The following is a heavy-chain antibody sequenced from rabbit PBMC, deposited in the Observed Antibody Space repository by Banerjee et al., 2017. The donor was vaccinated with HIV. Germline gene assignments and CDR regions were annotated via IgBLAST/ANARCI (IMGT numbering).Heavy chain of an antibody. CDR3: ARDLDDVIGWNFGW. CDR1: GVSFSSNHY. CDR2: IEGGNSAFS. D-gene: IGHD4-1*01. V-gene: IGHV1S40*01. Sequence: QSLEESGGGLVKPGASLTLTCTASGVSFSSNHYMCWVRQAPGKGLEWIACIEGGNSAFSYFASWAKGRFTISETSSTTVTLQMTSLTVADTATYFCARDLDDVIGWNFGWWGPGTLVTVS. J-gene: IGHJ6*01.